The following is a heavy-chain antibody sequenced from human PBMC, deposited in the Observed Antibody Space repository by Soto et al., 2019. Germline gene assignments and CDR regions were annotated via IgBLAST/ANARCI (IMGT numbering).Heavy chain of an antibody. CDR1: GFTFSSYS. V-gene: IGHV3-21*01. CDR2: ISSSSYI. J-gene: IGHJ4*02. D-gene: IGHD4-17*01. CDR3: ARDMRGYGDYVADY. Sequence: GGSLGLSCAASGFTFSSYSMNWVRQAPGKGLEWVSSISSSSYIYYADSVKGRFTISRDNAKNSLYLQMNSLRAEDTAVYYCARDMRGYGDYVADYWGQGTLVTVSS.